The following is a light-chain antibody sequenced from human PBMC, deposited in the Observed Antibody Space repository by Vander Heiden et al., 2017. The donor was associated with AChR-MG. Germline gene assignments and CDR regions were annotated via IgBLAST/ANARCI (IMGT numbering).Light chain of an antibody. Sequence: SYVLAQPPSVSVAPGKTARITCGGTNMGSKSVHWFQQKPGQAPVVVVYDDSDRPSGIPERVSGSNSGNTATLTISRVEAGDEADYYCQVWDRTNDHVVFGGGTKLTVL. V-gene: IGLV3-21*03. CDR3: QVWDRTNDHVV. CDR1: NMGSKS. J-gene: IGLJ3*02. CDR2: DDS.